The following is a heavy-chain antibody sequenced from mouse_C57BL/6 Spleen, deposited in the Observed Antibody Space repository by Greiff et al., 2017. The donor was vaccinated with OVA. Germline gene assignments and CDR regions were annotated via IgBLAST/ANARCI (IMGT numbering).Heavy chain of an antibody. Sequence: VQLKESGPELVKPGASVKIPCKASGYTFTDYNMDWVKQSHGKSLEWIGDINPNNGGTIYNQKFKGKATLTVDKSSSTAYMELRSLTSEDTAVYYCARLGRGRYFDVWGTGTTVTVSS. CDR3: ARLGRGRYFDV. CDR1: GYTFTDYN. D-gene: IGHD4-1*01. J-gene: IGHJ1*03. V-gene: IGHV1-18*01. CDR2: INPNNGGT.